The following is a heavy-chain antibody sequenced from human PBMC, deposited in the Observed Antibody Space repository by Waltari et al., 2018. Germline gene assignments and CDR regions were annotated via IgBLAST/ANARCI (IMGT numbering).Heavy chain of an antibody. CDR2: ISYNGRNI. V-gene: IGHV3-30*04. CDR1: ECTFRSYS. Sequence: QVQLVGSGGGVVQPGRYLRLACAASECTFRSYSMHWVRQAPGKGLGWVAVISYNGRNIYYVDSVKGRFSISRDNSEKMLYLQMNSLRAEDTAVYYCARDYCDRTNCHGMDVWGQGTTVTVFS. D-gene: IGHD3-22*01. J-gene: IGHJ6*02. CDR3: ARDYCDRTNCHGMDV.